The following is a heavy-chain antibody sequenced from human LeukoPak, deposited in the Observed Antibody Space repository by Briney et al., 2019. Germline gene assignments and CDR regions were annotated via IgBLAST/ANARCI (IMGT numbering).Heavy chain of an antibody. CDR1: GSTFAYNY. V-gene: IGHV1-2*02. J-gene: IGHJ5*02. D-gene: IGHD2-15*01. CDR2: ISPNSGGI. CDR3: ATAGYCSGGSCSDWFDP. Sequence: GASVKVSCKASGSTFAYNYIHWVRPAPGQGLEWMGWISPNSGGINYARKFQGRVTMTRDTSIGTAYMELSRLTSDDTAVYYCATAGYCSGGSCSDWFDPWGQGTLVTVSS.